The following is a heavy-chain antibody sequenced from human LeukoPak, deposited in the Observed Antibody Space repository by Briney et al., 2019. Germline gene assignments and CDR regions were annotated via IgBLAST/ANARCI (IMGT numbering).Heavy chain of an antibody. Sequence: GGSLRISCAASGFTFSSYAMSWARQAAGKGLEWVSAISGSGGSTYYADAVKGRFTISSDNSKNTQYLQMNSLRAEDTAVYYCAKGGAECSSTSCYYDYWGQGTLVTVSS. V-gene: IGHV3-23*01. CDR2: ISGSGGST. CDR3: AKGGAECSSTSCYYDY. J-gene: IGHJ4*02. D-gene: IGHD2-2*01. CDR1: GFTFSSYA.